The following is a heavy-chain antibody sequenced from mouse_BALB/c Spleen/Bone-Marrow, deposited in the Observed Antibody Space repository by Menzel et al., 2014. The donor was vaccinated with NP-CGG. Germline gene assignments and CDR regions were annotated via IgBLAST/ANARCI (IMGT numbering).Heavy chain of an antibody. V-gene: IGHV1-54*01. CDR3: ARELLYGNYPDY. CDR1: GYAFTNYL. Sequence: QVQLQQPGAELVRPGTSVKVSCKASGYAFTNYLIEWVKQRPGQGLEWIGVINPGSGGTNYNEKFKGKATLTADKSSSTAYMQLSSLTSDDSAVYFCARELLYGNYPDYWGQGTTLTVSS. CDR2: INPGSGGT. J-gene: IGHJ2*01. D-gene: IGHD2-1*01.